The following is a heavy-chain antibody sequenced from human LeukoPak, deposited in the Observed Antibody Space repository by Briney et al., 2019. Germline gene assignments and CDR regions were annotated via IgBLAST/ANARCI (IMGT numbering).Heavy chain of an antibody. CDR3: ARGDDFWSGGGWYYYYMDV. Sequence: SVKVSCKASGGTFSSYAISWVRQAPGQGLEWMGGIIPIFGTANYAQKFQGRVTITADESTSTAYMELSSLRSEDTAVYYCARGDDFWSGGGWYYYYMDVWGKGTTVTGSS. D-gene: IGHD3-3*01. V-gene: IGHV1-69*01. CDR2: IIPIFGTA. J-gene: IGHJ6*03. CDR1: GGTFSSYA.